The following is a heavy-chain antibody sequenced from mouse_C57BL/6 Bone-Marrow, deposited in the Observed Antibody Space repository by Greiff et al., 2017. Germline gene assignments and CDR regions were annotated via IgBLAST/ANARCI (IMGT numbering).Heavy chain of an antibody. V-gene: IGHV3-2*02. Sequence: EVQLQESGPGLVKPSQSLSLTCTVTGYSITSDYAWNWIRQFPGNKLEWMGYISYSGSTSYNPSLKSRISITRDTSKNQFFLQLNSVTTEDTATYYCARRGNYERYYAMDYWGQGTSVTVSS. CDR3: ARRGNYERYYAMDY. CDR2: ISYSGST. CDR1: GYSITSDYA. D-gene: IGHD2-1*01. J-gene: IGHJ4*01.